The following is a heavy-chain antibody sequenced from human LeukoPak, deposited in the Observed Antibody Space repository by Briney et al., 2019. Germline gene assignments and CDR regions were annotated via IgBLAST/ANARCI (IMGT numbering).Heavy chain of an antibody. J-gene: IGHJ4*02. Sequence: PGGSLRLSCEASGFTFNTYAIYWVRQAPGKGLEWASGICGSGGCTYYADSVKGRFTISRDNSKNTVYLQMNSLTADDTAVYYCAKTTVGYSSGRYPGWPADCWGQGTLVTVSS. CDR3: AKTTVGYSSGRYPGWPADC. CDR1: GFTFNTYA. CDR2: ICGSGGCT. D-gene: IGHD6-19*01. V-gene: IGHV3-23*01.